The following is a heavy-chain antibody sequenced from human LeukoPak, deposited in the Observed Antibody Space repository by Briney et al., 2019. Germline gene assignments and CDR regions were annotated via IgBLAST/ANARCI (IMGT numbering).Heavy chain of an antibody. CDR1: GGSISSYY. J-gene: IGHJ3*02. CDR3: ARGPRYSSSWGAFDI. D-gene: IGHD6-13*01. V-gene: IGHV4-59*01. Sequence: PSETLSLTCTVSGGSISSYYWSWIRQPPGKGLEWIGYIYYSGSTNYNPSLKSRVTISVDTSKNQFSLKLSSVTAADTAVYYCARGPRYSSSWGAFDIWGQGTMVTVSS. CDR2: IYYSGST.